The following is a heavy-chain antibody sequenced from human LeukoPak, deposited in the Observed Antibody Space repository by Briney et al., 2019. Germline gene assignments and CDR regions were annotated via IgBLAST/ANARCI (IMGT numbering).Heavy chain of an antibody. J-gene: IGHJ5*02. CDR3: ARDSKAAAYFDP. Sequence: SETLSLTCTVSGYSISSGYYWGWIRQPPGKGLEWIGSIYHSGSTYYDPSLKSRVTIPVDTSKNQFSLKLSSVTAADTAVYYCARDSKAAAYFDPWGQGTLVTVSS. D-gene: IGHD6-13*01. CDR1: GYSISSGYY. CDR2: IYHSGST. V-gene: IGHV4-38-2*02.